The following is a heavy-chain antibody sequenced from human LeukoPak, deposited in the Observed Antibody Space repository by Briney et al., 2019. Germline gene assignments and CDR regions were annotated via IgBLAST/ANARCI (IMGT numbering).Heavy chain of an antibody. D-gene: IGHD4-11*01. CDR2: ICSDGTNK. CDR3: ARDARRGFDYSNSLQY. Sequence: PGGSLRLSCAATGFTFSHYAMHWVRQAPGKGLEWGAVICSDGTNKYYAAAVKGRFRNSRDDPAKTVSLQMNRLRPEDTGVYYCARDARRGFDYSNSLQYWGQGTPVTVST. J-gene: IGHJ4*02. V-gene: IGHV3-33*01. CDR1: GFTFSHYA.